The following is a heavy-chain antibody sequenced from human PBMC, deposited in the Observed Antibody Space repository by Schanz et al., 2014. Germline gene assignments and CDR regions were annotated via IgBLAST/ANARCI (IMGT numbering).Heavy chain of an antibody. CDR2: IIPIFGTA. CDR3: AILEWLSPGGAYQNSMDV. D-gene: IGHD3-3*01. Sequence: KVSCKASGGTFSSYGISWVRQAPGQGLEWMGGIIPIFGTANYAQKFQGRVTITADASSSTAYMELSSFRSEDTAMYYCAILEWLSPGGAYQNSMDVWGPASTENDSS. CDR1: GGTFSSYG. V-gene: IGHV1-69*01. J-gene: IGHJ6*02.